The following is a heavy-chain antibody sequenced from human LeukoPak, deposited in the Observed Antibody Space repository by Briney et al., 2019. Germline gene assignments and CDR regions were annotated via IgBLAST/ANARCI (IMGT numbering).Heavy chain of an antibody. D-gene: IGHD6-19*01. CDR3: ARAKRLEQGYMDV. V-gene: IGHV4-61*02. CDR1: GGSISSGSYY. J-gene: IGHJ6*03. Sequence: SETLSLTCTVSGGSISSGSYYWSWIRQPAGKGLEWIGRIYTSGSTNYNPSLKSRATISVDTSKNQFSLKLSSVTAADTAVYYCARAKRLEQGYMDVWGKGTTVTVSS. CDR2: IYTSGST.